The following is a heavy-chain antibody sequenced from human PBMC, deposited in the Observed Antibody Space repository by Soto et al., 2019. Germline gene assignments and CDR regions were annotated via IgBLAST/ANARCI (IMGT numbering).Heavy chain of an antibody. D-gene: IGHD3-3*01. Sequence: ASVKVSCKASGYTFTSYGISWVRQAHGQGLEWTGWISAYNGNTNYAQKLQGRVTMTTDTSTSTAYMELRSLRSDDTAVYYCARATIFGVVIVLYYYYGMDVWGQGTTVTVSS. J-gene: IGHJ6*02. CDR1: GYTFTSYG. CDR3: ARATIFGVVIVLYYYYGMDV. V-gene: IGHV1-18*04. CDR2: ISAYNGNT.